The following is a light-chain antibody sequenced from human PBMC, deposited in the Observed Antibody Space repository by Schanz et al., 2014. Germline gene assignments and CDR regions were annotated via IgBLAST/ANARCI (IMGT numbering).Light chain of an antibody. J-gene: IGKJ1*01. CDR3: QQYHDWPRT. CDR1: RTVSKN. CDR2: GAS. Sequence: DIVLTQSPATLSVSPGARAILSCRASRTVSKNLAWYQQKHGQAPSLLIYGASTRATGVPARFSGSGSGTEFTLTISSLQSEDLALYYCQQYHDWPRTFGQGTKVELK. V-gene: IGKV3-15*01.